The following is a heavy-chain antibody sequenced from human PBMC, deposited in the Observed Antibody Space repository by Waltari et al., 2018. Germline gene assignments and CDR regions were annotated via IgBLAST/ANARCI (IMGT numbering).Heavy chain of an antibody. Sequence: QVQLVQSGVAVKKPGASVRVSCKASGYTSTVYYLHWIRQAPGQGPEWMGWINPNNGATHYAQKFQGRVTMTRDTSINTAYLEVTSDDTAVYFCARDRWGESHGYGYWGRGTLVTVSS. J-gene: IGHJ4*02. CDR3: ARDRWGESHGYGY. CDR1: GYTSTVYY. D-gene: IGHD7-27*01. V-gene: IGHV1-2*02. CDR2: INPNNGAT.